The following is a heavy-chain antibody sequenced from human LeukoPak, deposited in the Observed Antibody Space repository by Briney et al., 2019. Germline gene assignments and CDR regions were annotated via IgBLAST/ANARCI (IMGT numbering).Heavy chain of an antibody. D-gene: IGHD6-19*01. Sequence: ASVKVSCKASGYTFTSYGISWVRQAPGQGLEWMGWISAYNGNTNYAQKLQGRVTMTTDTSTSTAYMELRSLRSDDTAVYYCARLHFVDWSSRAGPSFDYWGQGTLVTVSS. J-gene: IGHJ4*02. CDR1: GYTFTSYG. CDR2: ISAYNGNT. CDR3: ARLHFVDWSSRAGPSFDY. V-gene: IGHV1-18*01.